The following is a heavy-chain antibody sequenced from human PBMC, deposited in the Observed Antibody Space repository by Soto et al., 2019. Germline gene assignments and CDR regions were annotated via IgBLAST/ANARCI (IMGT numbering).Heavy chain of an antibody. CDR3: VRVGVGIGNHFDS. CDR2: IHYSGRT. D-gene: IGHD1-26*01. J-gene: IGHJ4*02. CDR1: NGSISGFY. V-gene: IGHV4-59*12. Sequence: GPGPFPPSETLSLTCSVSNGSISGFYWTWLRPPPGKILEWIGYIHYSGRTDYNPSLTSRATMSVDTSKNQFSLNLKSITAADTAVYYCVRVGVGIGNHFDSWGRGTLVTVSS.